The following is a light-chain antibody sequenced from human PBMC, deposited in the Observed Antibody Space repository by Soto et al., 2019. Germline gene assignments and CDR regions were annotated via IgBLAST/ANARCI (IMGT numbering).Light chain of an antibody. J-gene: IGLJ2*01. CDR2: EGS. Sequence: QSALPQPASVSGSPGQSITISCTGTSSDVGGYNLVSWYQQHPGKTPKLMIYEGSKRPSGVSNRFSGSKSGNTASLTISGLQAEDEADYYCCSYAGSSTLLFGGGTKLTVL. CDR3: CSYAGSSTLL. V-gene: IGLV2-23*01. CDR1: SSDVGGYNL.